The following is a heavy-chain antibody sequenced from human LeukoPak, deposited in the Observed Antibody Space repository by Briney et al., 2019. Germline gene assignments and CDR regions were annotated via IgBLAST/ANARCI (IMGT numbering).Heavy chain of an antibody. Sequence: GASVKVSCKASGYTLTNYAIHWVRQAPGQRLEWMGWFNSDTGNTEYSQKFQGRVTMTRDTSTSTVYMELSSLRSEDTAVYYCARDSGRSVQNFDYWGQGTLVTVSS. V-gene: IGHV1-3*01. D-gene: IGHD2-15*01. CDR2: FNSDTGNT. CDR1: GYTLTNYA. J-gene: IGHJ4*02. CDR3: ARDSGRSVQNFDY.